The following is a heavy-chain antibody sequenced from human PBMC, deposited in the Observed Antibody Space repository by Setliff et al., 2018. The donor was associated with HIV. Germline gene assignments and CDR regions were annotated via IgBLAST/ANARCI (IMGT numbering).Heavy chain of an antibody. CDR3: AKTNSGWHYLDD. V-gene: IGHV3-23*01. CDR2: ISGGADST. D-gene: IGHD6-19*01. CDR1: GFTFNSYA. Sequence: GGSLRLSCAASGFTFNSYAMSWVRQAPGKGLEWVSAISGGADSTYYADSVSGRFTISRDNSKNTLFLQVNSLRAEDTAVYYCAKTNSGWHYLDDWGQGILVTVSS. J-gene: IGHJ4*02.